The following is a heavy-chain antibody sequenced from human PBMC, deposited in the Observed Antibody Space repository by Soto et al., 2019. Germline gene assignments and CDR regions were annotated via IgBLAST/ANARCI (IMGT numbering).Heavy chain of an antibody. V-gene: IGHV1-8*01. CDR3: ASGGYCRGGSCYSIEYFQH. Sequence: ASVKVSCKASGYTFTSYDINWVRQATGQGLEWMGWMNPNSGNTGYAQKFQGRVTMTRNTSISTAYMELSSLRSEDTAVYYCASGGYCRGGSCYSIEYFQHWGQGTLVTVAS. D-gene: IGHD2-15*01. CDR2: MNPNSGNT. CDR1: GYTFTSYD. J-gene: IGHJ1*01.